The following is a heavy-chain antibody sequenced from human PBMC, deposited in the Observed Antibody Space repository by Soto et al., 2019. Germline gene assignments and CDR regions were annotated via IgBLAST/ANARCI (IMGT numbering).Heavy chain of an antibody. Sequence: EVQLLESGGGLVQPGGSLRLSCAASGFTFSSYAMSWVRQAPGKGLEWVSAISGSGGSTYYADSVKGRFTISRDNSKNTLYPQMNSLRAEDTAVYYCAKDRHYYDSSGYYQYYFDYWGQGTLVTVSS. CDR2: ISGSGGST. D-gene: IGHD3-22*01. CDR1: GFTFSSYA. J-gene: IGHJ4*02. CDR3: AKDRHYYDSSGYYQYYFDY. V-gene: IGHV3-23*01.